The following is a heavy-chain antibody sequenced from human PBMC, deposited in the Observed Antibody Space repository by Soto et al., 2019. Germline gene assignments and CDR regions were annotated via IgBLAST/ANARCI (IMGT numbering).Heavy chain of an antibody. CDR3: ARVAVSYDSTDLGGYFDY. CDR1: GGTFSSYA. V-gene: IGHV1-69*01. J-gene: IGHJ4*02. CDR2: IIPIFGTA. D-gene: IGHD3-22*01. Sequence: QVQLVQSGAEVKKPGSSVKVSCKASGGTFSSYAISWVRQAPGQGLEWMGGIIPIFGTANYAQKFQGRVTITADESTSTAYMELSSLRSGDTAVYYCARVAVSYDSTDLGGYFDYWGQGTLVTVSS.